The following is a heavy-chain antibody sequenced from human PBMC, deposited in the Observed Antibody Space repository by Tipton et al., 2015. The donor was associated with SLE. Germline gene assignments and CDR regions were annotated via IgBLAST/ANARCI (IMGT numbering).Heavy chain of an antibody. J-gene: IGHJ3*02. Sequence: LRLSCTVSGGSIRNYYWSWMRQPPGKGLEWIGQMYHSGSTNHNPSLKSRVTISVDTSKNQFSLKLSSVTAADTAVYYCAQAHLWGSYRYASDIWGQGTMVTVSS. CDR1: GGSIRNYY. D-gene: IGHD3-16*02. CDR3: AQAHLWGSYRYASDI. V-gene: IGHV4-59*12. CDR2: MYHSGST.